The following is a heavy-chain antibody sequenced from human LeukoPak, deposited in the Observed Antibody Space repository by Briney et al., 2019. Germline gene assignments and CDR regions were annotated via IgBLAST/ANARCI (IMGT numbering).Heavy chain of an antibody. CDR3: ARGGITIFGVVPYDY. J-gene: IGHJ4*02. Sequence: GGSLRLSCAASGFTFSSYSMNWVRQAPGKGLEWVSYISSSSSTIYYADSVKGRFTISRDNAENSLYLQMNSLRAEDTAVYYCARGGITIFGVVPYDYWGQGTLVTVSS. V-gene: IGHV3-48*01. CDR2: ISSSSSTI. CDR1: GFTFSSYS. D-gene: IGHD3-3*01.